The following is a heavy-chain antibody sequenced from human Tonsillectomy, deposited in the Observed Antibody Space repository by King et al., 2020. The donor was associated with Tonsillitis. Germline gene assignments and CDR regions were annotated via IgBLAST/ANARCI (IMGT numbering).Heavy chain of an antibody. CDR1: GFTFSRYA. CDR3: EKDYTGIYY. D-gene: IGHD2-2*02. Sequence: EVQLVESGGGLVQPGGSLRLSCAGSGFTFSRYAMSWVRQAPGKGLEWVSGISGSGGSTYYADAVKGRFTISRDNSKNTLYLQMNGLRAEDTAVYYCEKDYTGIYYWGQGTLVTVSS. J-gene: IGHJ4*02. CDR2: ISGSGGST. V-gene: IGHV3-23*04.